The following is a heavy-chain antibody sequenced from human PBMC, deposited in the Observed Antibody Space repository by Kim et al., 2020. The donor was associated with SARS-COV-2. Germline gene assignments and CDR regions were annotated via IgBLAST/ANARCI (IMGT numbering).Heavy chain of an antibody. D-gene: IGHD6-13*01. CDR3: ARDEVAAAGRHFQH. J-gene: IGHJ1*01. Sequence: NPSPKSRVTIPVDTSKNQFSLKLSSVTAADTAVYYCARDEVAAAGRHFQHWGQGTLVTVSS. V-gene: IGHV4-59*01.